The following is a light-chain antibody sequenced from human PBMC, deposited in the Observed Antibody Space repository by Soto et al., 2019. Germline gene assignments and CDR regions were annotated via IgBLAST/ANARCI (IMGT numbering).Light chain of an antibody. CDR3: QSYDNSLSGWV. V-gene: IGLV1-40*01. CDR2: ANN. J-gene: IGLJ3*02. CDR1: TSNIGAGYD. Sequence: QSVLTQPPLVSGAPGQRVTIPCTGSTSNIGAGYDVHWYQQVPGTAPKLLIYANNNRPSGVPDRFSGSKSGTSATLAITGLQAEDETDYYCQSYDNSLSGWVFGGGTKLTVL.